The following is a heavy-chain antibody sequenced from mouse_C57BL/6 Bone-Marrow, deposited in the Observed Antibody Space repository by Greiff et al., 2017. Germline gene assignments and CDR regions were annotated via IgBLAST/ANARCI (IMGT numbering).Heavy chain of an antibody. V-gene: IGHV1-4*01. CDR2: INPSSGYT. Sequence: VQLQESGAELARPGASVKMSCKASGYTFTSYTMHWVKQRPGQGLEWIGYINPSSGYTKYKQKFKDKATLTADKSSSTAYMQLSSLTSEDSAVYYCARRSRAWFAYWGQGTLVTVSA. J-gene: IGHJ3*01. CDR1: GYTFTSYT. D-gene: IGHD3-3*01. CDR3: ARRSRAWFAY.